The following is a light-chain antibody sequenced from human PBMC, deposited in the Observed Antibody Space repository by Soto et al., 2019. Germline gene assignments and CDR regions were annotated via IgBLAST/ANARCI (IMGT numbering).Light chain of an antibody. V-gene: IGKV3-20*01. CDR3: QQYGRSPPVT. CDR2: GAS. J-gene: IGKJ3*01. CDR1: QSVSPY. Sequence: EIVLTQSPGTLSLSPGERATLSCRASQSVSPYLAWYQHKPGQAPRLLIYGASSRATGIPDRFSGSGSGTDFTLTISRLEPEDFAVYFCQQYGRSPPVTFGPGTKVDI.